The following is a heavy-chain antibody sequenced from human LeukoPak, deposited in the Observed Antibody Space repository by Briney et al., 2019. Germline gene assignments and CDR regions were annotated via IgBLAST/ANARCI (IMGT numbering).Heavy chain of an antibody. CDR1: GFSIRPFW. Sequence: GGSLRLSCVASGFSIRPFWMTWVRQAPGKGLEWVANIRGDGSQLYYVDSVRGRFTISRDNAKNTLYLQMNSLRVEDTAVYYCARIIVGATGIDYWGQGTLVTVSS. J-gene: IGHJ4*02. D-gene: IGHD1-26*01. CDR3: ARIIVGATGIDY. V-gene: IGHV3-7*01. CDR2: IRGDGSQL.